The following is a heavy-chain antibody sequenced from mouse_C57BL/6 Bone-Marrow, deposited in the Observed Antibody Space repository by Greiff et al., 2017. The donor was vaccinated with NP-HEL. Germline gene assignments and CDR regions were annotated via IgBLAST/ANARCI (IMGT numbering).Heavy chain of an antibody. V-gene: IGHV1-81*01. CDR2: IYPRSGNT. CDR3: ARYGYGSSGAY. J-gene: IGHJ3*01. D-gene: IGHD1-1*01. CDR1: GYTFTSYG. Sequence: QVQLQQSGAELARPGASVKLSCKASGYTFTSYGISWVKQRTGQGLEWIGEIYPRSGNTYYNEKFKGKATLTADKSSSTAYMELRSLTSEDSAVYFCARYGYGSSGAYWGQGTLVTVSA.